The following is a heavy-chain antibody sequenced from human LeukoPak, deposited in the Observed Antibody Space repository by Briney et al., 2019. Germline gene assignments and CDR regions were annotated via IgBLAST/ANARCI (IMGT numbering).Heavy chain of an antibody. D-gene: IGHD2-15*01. CDR3: AKSGGSCSGGSCYYYYYYMDV. CDR2: ISGRGGST. CDR1: GFTFSSYA. V-gene: IGHV3-23*01. Sequence: GGSLRLSCAASGFTFSSYASSWVRRAPGKGLEWVSTISGRGGSTYYADSVKGRFTISRDNSKNTLYLQMNSPRAEDTAVYYCAKSGGSCSGGSCYYYYYYMDVWGKGTTVTVSS. J-gene: IGHJ6*03.